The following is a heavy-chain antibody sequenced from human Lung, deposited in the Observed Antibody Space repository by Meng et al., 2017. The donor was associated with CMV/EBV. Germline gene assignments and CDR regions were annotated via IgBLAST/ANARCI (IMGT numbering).Heavy chain of an antibody. CDR1: GFTFDDYA. V-gene: IGHV3-9*01. D-gene: IGHD5-24*01. Sequence: SLKISCAASGFTFDDYAVHWVRQAPGKGLEWVSGISWNSGSIGYADSVKGRFTISRDTAKNSLYLQMNSLRAEDTALYYCAKGHRQYYYYYYGLDVWGQGTTVTVSS. CDR3: AKGHRQYYYYYYGLDV. CDR2: ISWNSGSI. J-gene: IGHJ6*02.